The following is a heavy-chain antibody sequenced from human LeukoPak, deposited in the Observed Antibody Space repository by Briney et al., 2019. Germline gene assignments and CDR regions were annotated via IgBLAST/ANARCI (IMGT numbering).Heavy chain of an antibody. V-gene: IGHV4-39*07. J-gene: IGHJ5*02. CDR3: ARRGPPRTLLRGVKSGWFDP. D-gene: IGHD3-10*01. CDR2: IYYSGTT. CDR1: GGSISSSPYY. Sequence: SETLSLTCTASGGSISSSPYYWGWIRQPPGKGLEWIGSIYYSGTTHYNPSLESRVTISVDTSKHQFSLKLTSVPAADTAVYFCARRGPPRTLLRGVKSGWFDPWGQGTLVTVSS.